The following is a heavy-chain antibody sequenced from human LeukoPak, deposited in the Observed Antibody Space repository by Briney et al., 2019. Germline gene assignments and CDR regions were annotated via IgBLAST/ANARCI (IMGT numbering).Heavy chain of an antibody. D-gene: IGHD3-22*01. V-gene: IGHV3-23*01. J-gene: IGHJ5*02. CDR1: GFTFGSYA. CDR2: ISGSGSST. CDR3: AKDRGNYYDTPRFDP. Sequence: GGPLRLFCVASGFTFGSYAMRGVRRSPGKGRVGVSSISGSGSSTSYAGSVKGRLTISRDNSKNTVYLQQHNLRAEDPVVYYCAKDRGNYYDTPRFDPWGQGTRVTVSS.